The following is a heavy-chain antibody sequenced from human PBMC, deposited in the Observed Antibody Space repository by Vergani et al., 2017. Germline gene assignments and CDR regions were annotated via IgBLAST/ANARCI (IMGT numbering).Heavy chain of an antibody. V-gene: IGHV3-30-3*01. CDR3: ARDLSIAVAGTGDY. D-gene: IGHD6-19*01. CDR1: GFTFSSYA. J-gene: IGHJ4*02. Sequence: QVQLVESGGGVVQPGGSLRLSCAASGFTFSSYAMHWVRQAPGKGLEWVAVISYDGSNKYYADSVKGRFTISRDNSKNTLYLQMNSLRAEDTAVYYCARDLSIAVAGTGDYWGQGTLVTVSS. CDR2: ISYDGSNK.